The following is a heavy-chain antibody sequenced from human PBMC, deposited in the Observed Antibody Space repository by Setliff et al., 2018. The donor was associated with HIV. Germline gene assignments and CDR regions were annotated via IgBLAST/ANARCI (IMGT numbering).Heavy chain of an antibody. D-gene: IGHD4-17*01. CDR1: GGSINTGGYY. CDR2: IYYTGTT. Sequence: KASETLSLTCTVSGGSINTGGYYWTWIRQVPGKGLEWIRSIYYTGTTKYNPSLKSRVTMSVDTSKNQLSLKLSSLTAADTAVYYCARDRPPSTVDMLGAFDRWGQGTMVTVSS. CDR3: ARDRPPSTVDMLGAFDR. J-gene: IGHJ3*02. V-gene: IGHV4-61*08.